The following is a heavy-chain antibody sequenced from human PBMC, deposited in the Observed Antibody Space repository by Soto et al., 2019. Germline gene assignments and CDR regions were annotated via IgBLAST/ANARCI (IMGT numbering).Heavy chain of an antibody. CDR3: ARIAASGRGWDV. Sequence: EVQLVESGGGLVQPGGSLRLSCVDSGFTFSSYWMSWVRQAPVKGLEWVGNIKQDGSEENYVDSVKGGFTIPRDNAKNSMYLQMNSLRAEDTAVYYCARIAASGRGWDVWGQGTTVVVSS. CDR2: IKQDGSEE. V-gene: IGHV3-7*01. J-gene: IGHJ6*02. D-gene: IGHD6-13*01. CDR1: GFTFSSYW.